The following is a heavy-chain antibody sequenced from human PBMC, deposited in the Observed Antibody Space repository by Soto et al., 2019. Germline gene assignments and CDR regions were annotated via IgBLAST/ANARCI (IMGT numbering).Heavy chain of an antibody. V-gene: IGHV1-2*04. D-gene: IGHD1-7*01. J-gene: IGHJ6*02. CDR3: ARDMAGTRLFGMDV. CDR1: RYAFTGYY. Sequence: GPPVRVSCKAFRYAFTGYYVHWVRQSRAQGLEGMGWINPNSGGTNYAQKFQGWGTMTRDTSISTAYMELSRLRSDDTAVYYCARDMAGTRLFGMDVWGQRTTVTVSS. CDR2: INPNSGGT.